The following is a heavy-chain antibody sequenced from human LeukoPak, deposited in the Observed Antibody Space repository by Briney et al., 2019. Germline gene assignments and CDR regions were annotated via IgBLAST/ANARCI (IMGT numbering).Heavy chain of an antibody. V-gene: IGHV3-33*06. D-gene: IGHD2-2*01. Sequence: GGSLRLSCAASGFTFSSYGMHWVRQAPGKGLEWVTVTSYDGSNRYYADSVKGRFSISRDNSKNTLYLEMNSLRDEDTAVYFCAKTTRGAGCSSTACSFFDHWGQGTLVTVSS. CDR3: AKTTRGAGCSSTACSFFDH. CDR1: GFTFSSYG. J-gene: IGHJ4*02. CDR2: TSYDGSNR.